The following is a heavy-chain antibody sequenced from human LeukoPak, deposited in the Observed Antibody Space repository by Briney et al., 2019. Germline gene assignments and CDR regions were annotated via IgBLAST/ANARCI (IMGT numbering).Heavy chain of an antibody. CDR2: ISSSATST. J-gene: IGHJ4*02. CDR3: AKEGGYSYGNQFDY. D-gene: IGHD5-18*01. V-gene: IGHV3-23*01. CDR1: GFSFSTYA. Sequence: GESLKLSCATSGFSFSTYAMSWVRQAPGKGLEWVSAISSSATSTYYADSVKGRFTISRDNSKNTLYLQLHSLRADDTAVYYCAKEGGYSYGNQFDYWGQGTLVTVSS.